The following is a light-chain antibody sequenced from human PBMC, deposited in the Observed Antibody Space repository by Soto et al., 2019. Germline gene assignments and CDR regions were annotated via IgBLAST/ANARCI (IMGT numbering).Light chain of an antibody. Sequence: QSKKKLAVSLGARATIHCTSSESFLYSDKNNNYLTWDQQKPGQTPKLLIYWASSREAGIPDRFSGSGSGTDFTLTISSLQSEDVAVYECQQYYTSSWSFGLGTKVDI. CDR2: WAS. CDR3: QQYYTSSWS. CDR1: ESFLYSDKNNNY. V-gene: IGKV4-1*01. J-gene: IGKJ1*01.